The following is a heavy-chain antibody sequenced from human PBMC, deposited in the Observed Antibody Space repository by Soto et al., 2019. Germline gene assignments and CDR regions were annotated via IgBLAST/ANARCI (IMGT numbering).Heavy chain of an antibody. CDR2: IYYSGDT. J-gene: IGHJ5*02. CDR1: GGSISSYY. Sequence: SETLSLTCTVSGGSISSYYWSWIRQTPGKGLEWIGYIYYSGDTNYNPSLKSRVTISVDTSKNQFSLKLSSVTAADTAVYYCARVPGPWGQGTLVTVSS. V-gene: IGHV4-59*12. CDR3: ARVPGP.